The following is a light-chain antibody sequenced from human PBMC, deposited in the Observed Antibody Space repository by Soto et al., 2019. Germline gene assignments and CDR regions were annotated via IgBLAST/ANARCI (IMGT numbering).Light chain of an antibody. Sequence: EVVMTQSPATLSVSPGERATLSCRASQSVSNNLAWFQQKPGQAPRLLIYHASTRPTGIPARFSGSGSGTEFTLIISSLQSEDFAFYYWQQYNNWWTFGQGNKVEIK. V-gene: IGKV3-15*01. CDR3: QQYNNWWT. J-gene: IGKJ1*01. CDR1: QSVSNN. CDR2: HAS.